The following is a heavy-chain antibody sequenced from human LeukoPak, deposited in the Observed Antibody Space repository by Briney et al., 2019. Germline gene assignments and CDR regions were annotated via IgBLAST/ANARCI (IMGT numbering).Heavy chain of an antibody. D-gene: IGHD4-17*01. Sequence: PGGSLRLSCAASGFTVSSNYVSWVRQDPGTGLEWVSIIYDGGSTYYADSVKGRFTISRDNSKNTLYLQMSSLRVEDTAVYYCARTAVTPGSSDAFDIWGQGTMVTVSS. CDR2: IYDGGST. V-gene: IGHV3-53*01. J-gene: IGHJ3*02. CDR3: ARTAVTPGSSDAFDI. CDR1: GFTVSSNY.